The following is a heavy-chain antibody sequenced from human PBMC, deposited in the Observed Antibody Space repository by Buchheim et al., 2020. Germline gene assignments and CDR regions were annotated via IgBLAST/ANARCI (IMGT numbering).Heavy chain of an antibody. Sequence: QVQLVQSGAEVKKPGSSVKVSCKASGGTFSSYAISWVRQAPGQGLEWMGRIIPILGIANYAQKFQGRVTITADKSTSTAYMELSSLRSEDTAVYYCARDRDIVVVVAATLGFWFDPWGQGTL. D-gene: IGHD2-15*01. CDR1: GGTFSSYA. V-gene: IGHV1-69*04. CDR2: IIPILGIA. J-gene: IGHJ5*02. CDR3: ARDRDIVVVVAATLGFWFDP.